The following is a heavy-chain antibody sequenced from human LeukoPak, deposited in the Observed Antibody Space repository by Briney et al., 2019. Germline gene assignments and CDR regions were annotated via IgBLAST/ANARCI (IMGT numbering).Heavy chain of an antibody. D-gene: IGHD2-21*02. J-gene: IGHJ5*02. CDR3: ARVPPIRAYCGGDCSYWFDP. CDR2: INPNSGGT. V-gene: IGHV1-2*02. Sequence: ASVKVSCKASGYTFTGYYMHWVRQAPGQGLEWMGWINPNSGGTNYAQKFQGRVTMTRDTSISTAYMELSRLRSDDTAVYYCARVPPIRAYCGGDCSYWFDPWGQGTPVTVSS. CDR1: GYTFTGYY.